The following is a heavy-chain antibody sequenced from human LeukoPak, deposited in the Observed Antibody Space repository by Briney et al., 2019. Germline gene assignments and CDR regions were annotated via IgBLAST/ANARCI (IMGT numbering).Heavy chain of an antibody. J-gene: IGHJ4*02. Sequence: GESLKISCKGSGYTFTSYWIGCVRQMPRKGLEWMGIIYAGDSETNYNPSFQGRVTISADKSISTVYLQWSSLKASDTAMYYCARVDYYNFDYWGQGTLVTVSS. CDR3: ARVDYYNFDY. V-gene: IGHV5-51*01. D-gene: IGHD3-10*01. CDR1: GYTFTSYW. CDR2: IYAGDSET.